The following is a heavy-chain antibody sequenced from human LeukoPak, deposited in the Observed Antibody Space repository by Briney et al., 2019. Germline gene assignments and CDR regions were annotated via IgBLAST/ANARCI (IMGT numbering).Heavy chain of an antibody. J-gene: IGHJ4*02. CDR3: ARGHDSYYYDSSGYYIDY. CDR2: IYYSGST. CDR1: GGSISSGGYY. V-gene: IGHV4-31*03. Sequence: SETLSLTCTVSGGSISSGGYYWSWIRQHPGKGLEWIGYIYYSGSTYYNPSLKSRVTISVDTSKNQFSLKLSSVTAADTAVYYCARGHDSYYYDSSGYYIDYWGQGTLDTVSS. D-gene: IGHD3-22*01.